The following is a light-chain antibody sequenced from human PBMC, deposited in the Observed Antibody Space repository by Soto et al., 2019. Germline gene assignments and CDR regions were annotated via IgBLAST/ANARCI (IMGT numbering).Light chain of an antibody. CDR3: SSFTDSSTVL. CDR2: EVV. V-gene: IGLV2-14*01. J-gene: IGLJ2*01. CDR1: SSDVGAYNY. Sequence: QSVLTQPASVSGSPGQSITISCTGTSSDVGAYNYVSWWQHHPGKAPNLIIYEVVYRPSGISDRFSGSKSGNTASLAISGLQAEDEGDYYCSSFTDSSTVLFGGGTKLTVL.